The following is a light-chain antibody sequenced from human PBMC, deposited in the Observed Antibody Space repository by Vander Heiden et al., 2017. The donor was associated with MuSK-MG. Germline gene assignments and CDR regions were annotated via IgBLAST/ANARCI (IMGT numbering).Light chain of an antibody. J-gene: IGLJ2*01. V-gene: IGLV3-21*02. Sequence: SYGLTQPPSASGAPGQTARITGAGNTMGIKSVHWYQQKPGQAPILVVYDDNDRPSGIPERFSGSNSGNTATLTPSRVEAGDEADYYCHVQDDNTDPVLFGGGTKLTVL. CDR2: DDN. CDR3: HVQDDNTDPVL. CDR1: TMGIKS.